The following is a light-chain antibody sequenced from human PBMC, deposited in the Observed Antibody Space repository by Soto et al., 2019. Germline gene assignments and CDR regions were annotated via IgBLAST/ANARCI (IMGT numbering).Light chain of an antibody. V-gene: IGKV1-39*01. J-gene: IGKJ1*01. Sequence: DIQMTQSPSSLSASVGDTVTITCRASQSITNYLTWFQQKPGKAPSLLIFAADNLRDGVPSRFSGSGSGRDFSLTISSLQPEDFATYYCQQSYDMPWTFGQGTKVEIK. CDR2: AAD. CDR3: QQSYDMPWT. CDR1: QSITNY.